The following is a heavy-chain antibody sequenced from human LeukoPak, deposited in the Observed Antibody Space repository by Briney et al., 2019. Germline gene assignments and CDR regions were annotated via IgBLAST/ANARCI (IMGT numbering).Heavy chain of an antibody. D-gene: IGHD2-2*01. CDR1: GFTFSSYS. CDR3: AKADIVVVPAADY. Sequence: GGSLRLSCAASGFTFSSYSMNWVRQAPGKGLEWVSAISGSGGSTYYADSVKGRFTISRDNSKNTLYLQMNSLRAEDTAVYYCAKADIVVVPAADYWGQGTLVTVSS. CDR2: ISGSGGST. J-gene: IGHJ4*02. V-gene: IGHV3-23*01.